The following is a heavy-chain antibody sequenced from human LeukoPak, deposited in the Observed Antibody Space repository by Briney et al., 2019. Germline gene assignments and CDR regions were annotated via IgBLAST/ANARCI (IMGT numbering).Heavy chain of an antibody. Sequence: GRSLRLSCAASGFPFSNCAMHWVRQATGKGLEWVAIISLDSTNKYYADSVKGRFTISRDNSKNTLYLQMNSLRSEDTAVYYCARDSWGPDYWGQGTLVIVSS. D-gene: IGHD7-27*01. CDR2: ISLDSTNK. CDR1: GFPFSNCA. V-gene: IGHV3-30*03. CDR3: ARDSWGPDY. J-gene: IGHJ4*02.